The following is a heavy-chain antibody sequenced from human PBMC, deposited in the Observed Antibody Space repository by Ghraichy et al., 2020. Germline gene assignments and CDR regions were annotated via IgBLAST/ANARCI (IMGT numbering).Heavy chain of an antibody. CDR1: GFTFSSYA. CDR3: AKDPGGSGYYSSNYFDY. V-gene: IGHV3-23*01. Sequence: GGSLRLSCAASGFTFSSYAMSWVRQAPGKGLEWVSAISGSGGSTYYADSVKGRFTISRDNSKNTLYLQMNSLRAEDTAVYYCAKDPGGSGYYSSNYFDYWGQGTLVPVSS. D-gene: IGHD3-22*01. J-gene: IGHJ4*02. CDR2: ISGSGGST.